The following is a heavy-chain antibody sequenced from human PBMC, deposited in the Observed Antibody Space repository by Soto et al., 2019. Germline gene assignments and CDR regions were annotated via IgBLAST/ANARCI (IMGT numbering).Heavy chain of an antibody. D-gene: IGHD3-16*02. J-gene: IGHJ4*02. Sequence: GGSLRLSCAASGFTFSSYAMSWVRQAPGKGLEWVSAISGSGGSTYYADSVKGRFTISRDNSKNTLYLQMNSLRAEDTAVYYCAKTLYYDYVWGSYLDYWGQGTLVTVSS. V-gene: IGHV3-23*01. CDR2: ISGSGGST. CDR3: AKTLYYDYVWGSYLDY. CDR1: GFTFSSYA.